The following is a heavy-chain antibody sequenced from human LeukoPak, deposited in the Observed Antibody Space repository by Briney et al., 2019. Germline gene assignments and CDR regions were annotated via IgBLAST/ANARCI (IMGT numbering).Heavy chain of an antibody. CDR2: INHDGSNT. CDR1: GFTFSSYW. V-gene: IGHV3-74*01. CDR3: TTSRAFWSNYYGLDH. D-gene: IGHD3-10*01. J-gene: IGHJ4*02. Sequence: PGGSLRLSCTASGFTFSSYWMHWVRQAPGKGLVWVSFINHDGSNTSYADSVKGRFTVSRDNAKNTMYLQVNSLRAEDTAVYYCTTSRAFWSNYYGLDHSGQGTLVTVSS.